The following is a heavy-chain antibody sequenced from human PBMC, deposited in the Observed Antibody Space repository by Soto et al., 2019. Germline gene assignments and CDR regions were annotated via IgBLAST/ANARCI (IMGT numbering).Heavy chain of an antibody. V-gene: IGHV1-18*01. CDR3: ARGPNDFGCGYYPHRYMDV. J-gene: IGHJ6*03. Sequence: GASVKVSCKASGYTFTSYGISWVRQAPGQGLEWMGWISAYNGNTDYAQKLQGRVTMTTDTSTSTAYMELRSLRSDDTAVYYCARGPNDFGCGYYPHRYMDVWGKGTTVTVSS. D-gene: IGHD3-3*01. CDR1: GYTFTSYG. CDR2: ISAYNGNT.